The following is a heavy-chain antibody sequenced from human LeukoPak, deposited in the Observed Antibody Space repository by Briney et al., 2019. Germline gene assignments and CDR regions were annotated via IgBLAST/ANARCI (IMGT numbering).Heavy chain of an antibody. CDR1: GGSISSYY. Sequence: SETLSLTCTVSGGSISSYYWSWIRQPPGKGLEWIGYIYYSGSTNYNPSLKGRVTISVDTSKNQLSLKLSSVTAADTAVYYCARETNNWFDPWGQGTLVTVSS. CDR2: IYYSGST. V-gene: IGHV4-59*12. CDR3: ARETNNWFDP. J-gene: IGHJ5*02.